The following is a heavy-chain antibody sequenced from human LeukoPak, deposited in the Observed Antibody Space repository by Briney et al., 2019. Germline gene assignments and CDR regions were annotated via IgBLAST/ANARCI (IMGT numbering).Heavy chain of an antibody. CDR3: AREGGFFRPLDY. Sequence: SGTLSLTCGVSGGSVTSTNWWTLVRQPPGKGLEWIGEVHLDGGTNYNPSLKSRLTISVDLSENHISLKLTSVTAADTAVYYCAREGGFFRPLDYSGQGTLVTVSS. D-gene: IGHD3-3*01. CDR1: GGSVTSTNW. J-gene: IGHJ4*02. V-gene: IGHV4-4*02. CDR2: VHLDGGT.